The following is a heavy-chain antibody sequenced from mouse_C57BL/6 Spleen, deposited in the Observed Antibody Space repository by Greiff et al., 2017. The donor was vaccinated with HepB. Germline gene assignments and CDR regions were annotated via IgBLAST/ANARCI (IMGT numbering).Heavy chain of an antibody. CDR1: GFTFNTYA. J-gene: IGHJ1*03. V-gene: IGHV10-3*01. D-gene: IGHD1-1*01. CDR2: IRSKSSNYAT. CDR3: VREPPVVATGYFDV. Sequence: DVQLVESGGGLVQPKGSLKLSCAASGFTFNTYAMHWVRQAPGKGLEWVARIRSKSSNYATYYADSVKDRFTISRDDSQSMLYLQMNNLKTEDTAMYYCVREPPVVATGYFDVWGTGTTVTVSS.